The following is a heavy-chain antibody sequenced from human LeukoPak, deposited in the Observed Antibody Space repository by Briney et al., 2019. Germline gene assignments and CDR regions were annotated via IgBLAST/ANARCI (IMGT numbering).Heavy chain of an antibody. CDR1: GFTFSSYA. Sequence: GGSLRLSCAASGFTFSSYAMHWVRQAPGKGLEWVAVISYDGSNKYYADSVKGRFTISRDNSKNTLYLQMNSLRAEDTAVYYCARGARDYDSSGPKDYWGQGTLVTVSS. V-gene: IGHV3-30-3*01. J-gene: IGHJ4*02. CDR3: ARGARDYDSSGPKDY. D-gene: IGHD3-22*01. CDR2: ISYDGSNK.